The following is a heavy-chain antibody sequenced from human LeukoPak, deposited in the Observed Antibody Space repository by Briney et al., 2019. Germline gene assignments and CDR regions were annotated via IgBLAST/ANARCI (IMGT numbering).Heavy chain of an antibody. V-gene: IGHV4-30-4*08. CDR3: ARARNGLVVVIPAGVFDY. D-gene: IGHD2-2*01. Sequence: PSQTLSLTCTVSGGSISSGDYYWSWIRQPPGKGLEWVGTMFLNGTAYYNPSLKSRVTISVDTSKNQFSLDLGSVSATDTAVYYCARARNGLVVVIPAGVFDYWGQGTLVTVSS. CDR2: MFLNGTA. CDR1: GGSISSGDYY. J-gene: IGHJ4*02.